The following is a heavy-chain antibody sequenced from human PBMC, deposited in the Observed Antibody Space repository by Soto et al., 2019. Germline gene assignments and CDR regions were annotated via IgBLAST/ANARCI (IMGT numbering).Heavy chain of an antibody. V-gene: IGHV3-23*01. J-gene: IGHJ6*02. Sequence: LRLSCAASGFTFSSYAMSWVRQAPGKGLEWVSAISGSGGSTYYADSVKGRFTISRDNSKNTLYLQLDSLRVEDTAVYYCAKRIVGTTGHAFDVWGQGTTVTVSS. CDR3: AKRIVGTTGHAFDV. CDR2: ISGSGGST. D-gene: IGHD1-26*01. CDR1: GFTFSSYA.